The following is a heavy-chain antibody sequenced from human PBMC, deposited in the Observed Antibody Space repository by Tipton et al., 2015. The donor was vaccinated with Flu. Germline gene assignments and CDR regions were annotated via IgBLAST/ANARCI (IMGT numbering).Heavy chain of an antibody. CDR1: GASISSGH. CDR3: ARDPFRGVAGFDY. CDR2: IHYSGST. D-gene: IGHD6-19*01. V-gene: IGHV4-59*01. Sequence: GLVKPSDTLSLTCTVSGASISSGHWSWIRQPPGKGLEWIAYIHYSGSTNSNPSLKSRVTISLDTSRNQISLKVTSVTAADTAIYYCARDPFRGVAGFDYWGQGTLVTVSS. J-gene: IGHJ4*02.